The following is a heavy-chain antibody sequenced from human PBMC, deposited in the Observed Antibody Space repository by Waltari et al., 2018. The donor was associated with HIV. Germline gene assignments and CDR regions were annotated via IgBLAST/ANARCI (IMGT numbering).Heavy chain of an antibody. CDR2: IYYSGST. J-gene: IGHJ4*02. CDR3: ARHYYGSGSYYKKFVFDY. D-gene: IGHD3-10*01. V-gene: IGHV4-39*01. Sequence: QLQLQESGPGLVKPSETLSLTCTVSGGSISSSSYYWGWIRKPPGKGLEWIGSIYYSGSTYYNPSLKSRVTISVDTSKNQFSLKLSSVTAADTAVYYCARHYYGSGSYYKKFVFDYWGQGTLVTVSS. CDR1: GGSISSSSYY.